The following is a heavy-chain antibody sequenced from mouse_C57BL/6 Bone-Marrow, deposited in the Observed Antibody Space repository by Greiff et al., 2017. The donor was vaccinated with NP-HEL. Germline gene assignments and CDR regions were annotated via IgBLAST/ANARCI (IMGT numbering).Heavy chain of an antibody. V-gene: IGHV1-64*01. CDR3: ARDPRRRFAY. CDR2: IHPNSGST. J-gene: IGHJ3*01. CDR1: GYTFTSYW. Sequence: QVQLQQPGAELVKPGASVKLSCKASGYTFTSYWMHWVKQRPGQGLEWIGMIHPNSGSTNYNEKFKSKATLTVAKSSSTAYMQHSSLPSEDSAVYYCARDPRRRFAYWGRGTLVTVSA.